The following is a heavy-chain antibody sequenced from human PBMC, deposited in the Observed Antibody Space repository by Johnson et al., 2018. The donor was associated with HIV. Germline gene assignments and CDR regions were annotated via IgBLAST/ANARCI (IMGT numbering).Heavy chain of an antibody. CDR3: ARDKYGVPSGTFDI. CDR1: GFNFDDYG. V-gene: IGHV3-20*04. D-gene: IGHD4-17*01. Sequence: VQLVESGGGVQRPGGPLRLSCAASGFNFDDYGMNWVRQAPGKGLEWVSGINWNGGTTAYTDSVKGRFTISRDNAKKSLYLQINSLRAEDTAFYYCARDKYGVPSGTFDIWGQGTMVTVSS. CDR2: INWNGGTT. J-gene: IGHJ3*02.